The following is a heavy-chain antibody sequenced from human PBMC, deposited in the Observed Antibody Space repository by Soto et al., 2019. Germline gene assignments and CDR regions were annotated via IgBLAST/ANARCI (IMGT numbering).Heavy chain of an antibody. Sequence: GESLKISCKGSGYSFTSYWIGWVRQMPGKGLEWMGIIYPGDSDTRYSPSFQGQVTISADKSISTAYLQWSSLKASDTAMYYCARHYAAMDTGYYYGMDVWGQGTTVTVSS. CDR1: GYSFTSYW. V-gene: IGHV5-51*01. D-gene: IGHD5-18*01. J-gene: IGHJ6*02. CDR2: IYPGDSDT. CDR3: ARHYAAMDTGYYYGMDV.